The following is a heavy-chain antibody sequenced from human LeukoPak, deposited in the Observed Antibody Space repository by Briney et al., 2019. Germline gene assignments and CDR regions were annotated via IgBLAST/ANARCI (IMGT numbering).Heavy chain of an antibody. CDR3: AKGGIYGYYFDY. D-gene: IGHD5-12*01. CDR1: GFTFNSYA. J-gene: IGHJ4*02. CDR2: ISGSGGST. V-gene: IGHV3-23*01. Sequence: GGSLRLSCAASGFTFNSYAMSWVRQAPGKGLEWVSAISGSGGSTYYADSVKGRFTISRDNSKNTLYLQMNSLRAEDTAVYYCAKGGIYGYYFDYWGQGTLVTVSS.